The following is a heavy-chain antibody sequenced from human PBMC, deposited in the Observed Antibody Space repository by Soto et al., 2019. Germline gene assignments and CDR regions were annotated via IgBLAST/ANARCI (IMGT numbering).Heavy chain of an antibody. Sequence: EVQLVESGGGLVQPGGSLRLSCAASGFTFSSYWMSWVRQAPGKGLEWVANIKQDGREKYYVDCVKGRFTISRDNAKNLLYLQMNSLRAEDTAVYYCGRGLRDWDSGSYSYDYWGQGTLVTVSS. CDR1: GFTFSSYW. V-gene: IGHV3-7*04. D-gene: IGHD1-26*01. CDR3: GRGLRDWDSGSYSYDY. CDR2: IKQDGREK. J-gene: IGHJ4*02.